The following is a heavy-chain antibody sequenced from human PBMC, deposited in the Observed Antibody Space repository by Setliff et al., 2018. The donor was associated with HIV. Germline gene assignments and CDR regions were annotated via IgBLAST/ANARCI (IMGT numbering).Heavy chain of an antibody. CDR3: ARVFLEWLLYRPDYVMDV. Sequence: GGSLRLSCAASGFTFSSYEMNWVRQAPGKGLEWVSDISSSGSTIYYADSVKGRFTISRENAKNSLYLQMNSLRAEDTAVYYCARVFLEWLLYRPDYVMDVWGQGTTVTVSS. J-gene: IGHJ6*02. CDR1: GFTFSSYE. V-gene: IGHV3-48*03. D-gene: IGHD3-3*01. CDR2: ISSSGSTI.